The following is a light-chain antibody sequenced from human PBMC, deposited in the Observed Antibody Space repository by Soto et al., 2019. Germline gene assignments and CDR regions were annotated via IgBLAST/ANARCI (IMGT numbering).Light chain of an antibody. CDR1: SSDVGGYNY. J-gene: IGLJ2*01. Sequence: QSALTQPASVSGSPGQSITISCTGTSSDVGGYNYVSWYQQHPGKAPKLMIYEVSNRPSGVSNRFSGSKSGNTASLTIPGLQDEAEDDYHCSANTSSSTLVFGGGTKLTVL. CDR2: EVS. V-gene: IGLV2-14*01. CDR3: SANTSSSTLV.